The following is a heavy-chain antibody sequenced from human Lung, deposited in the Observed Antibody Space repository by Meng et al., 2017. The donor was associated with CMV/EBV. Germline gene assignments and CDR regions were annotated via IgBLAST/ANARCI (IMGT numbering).Heavy chain of an antibody. J-gene: IGHJ6*02. CDR3: ARDPCSSTSCYLYYYYYYGMDV. CDR2: ISSSSSTI. CDR1: GFTFSSYS. V-gene: IGHV3-48*04. D-gene: IGHD2-2*01. Sequence: GESLKISCAASGFTFSSYSMNWVRQAPGKGLEWVSYISSSSSTIYYADSVKGRFTISRDNAKNSLYLQMNSLRAEDTAVYYCARDPCSSTSCYLYYYYYYGMDVWGQGTTVTVSS.